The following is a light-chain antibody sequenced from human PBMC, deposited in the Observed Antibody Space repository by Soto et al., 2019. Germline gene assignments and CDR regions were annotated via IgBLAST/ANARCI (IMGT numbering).Light chain of an antibody. J-gene: IGLJ1*01. CDR1: SNDVGHSSF. Sequence: QSALTQPPSASGSPGQSVTISCTGHSNDVGHSSFISWYQQHPGKGPKLIIYEVSKRPSGVPDRFSGSKSGNTASLSVSGLQDEDEADYFCNAQADNGKHVFGTGTKVTVL. V-gene: IGLV2-8*01. CDR3: NAQADNGKHV. CDR2: EVS.